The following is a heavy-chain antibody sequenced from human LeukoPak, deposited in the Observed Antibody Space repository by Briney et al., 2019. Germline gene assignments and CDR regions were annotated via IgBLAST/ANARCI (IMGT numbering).Heavy chain of an antibody. CDR2: IYTSGST. CDR3: ASKTSGHYGDYVFQD. CDR1: GGSISSGSYY. V-gene: IGHV4-61*02. D-gene: IGHD4-17*01. J-gene: IGHJ1*01. Sequence: PSQTLSLTCTVSGGSISSGSYYWSWIRQPAGKGLEWIGRIYTSGSTNYNPSLKSRVTISVDTSKNQFSLKLSSVTAADTAVYYCASKTSGHYGDYVFQDWGQGTLVTVSS.